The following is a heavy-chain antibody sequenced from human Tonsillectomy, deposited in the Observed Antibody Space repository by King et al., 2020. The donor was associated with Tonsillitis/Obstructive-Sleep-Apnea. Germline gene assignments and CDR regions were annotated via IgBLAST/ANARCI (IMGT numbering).Heavy chain of an antibody. CDR1: GYTRTELS. CDR3: ATAPRGTLY. V-gene: IGHV1-24*01. Sequence: VQLGESGGEVKKRGASVQVSCKVSGYTRTELSMRWVRQAPGKGLEWMGGFDPEDGETIYAQKLQGRVTMTEDTSTDTAYMELSSLRSDDTAVFYCATAPRGTLYWGQGTLVTVSS. J-gene: IGHJ4*02. CDR2: FDPEDGET. D-gene: IGHD3-16*01.